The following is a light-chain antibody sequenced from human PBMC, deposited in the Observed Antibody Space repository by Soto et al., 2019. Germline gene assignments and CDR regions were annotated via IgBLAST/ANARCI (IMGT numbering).Light chain of an antibody. CDR3: QQRRSSLT. CDR2: DAS. Sequence: EIVLTQSPATLSLSPGEISTLSFRASQSVSNYLAWYQQRPGQAPRLLIYDASNRATGIPPRFSGSGAGTDFTLTISSLEPEDSATYYCQQRRSSLTFGGGTKVDI. V-gene: IGKV3-11*01. CDR1: QSVSNY. J-gene: IGKJ4*01.